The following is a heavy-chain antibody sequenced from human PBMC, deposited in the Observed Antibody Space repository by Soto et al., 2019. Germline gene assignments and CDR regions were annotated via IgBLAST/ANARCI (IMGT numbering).Heavy chain of an antibody. Sequence: GGSLRLSCAASGFTFSSYAMSWVRQAPGKGLEWVSAISGSGGSTYYADSVKGRFTISRDNSKNTLYLQMNSLKAEDTAVYYCAKDINYSDDSSGPHHYYYGMDVWGQGTTVTVSS. CDR1: GFTFSSYA. J-gene: IGHJ6*02. V-gene: IGHV3-23*01. CDR3: AKDINYSDDSSGPHHYYYGMDV. CDR2: ISGSGGST. D-gene: IGHD3-22*01.